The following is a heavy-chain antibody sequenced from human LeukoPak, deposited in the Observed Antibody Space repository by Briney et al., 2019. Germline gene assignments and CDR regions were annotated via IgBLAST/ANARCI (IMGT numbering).Heavy chain of an antibody. CDR3: ARVGIAAAGTVGAFDY. V-gene: IGHV3-64*01. D-gene: IGHD6-13*01. CDR2: ICSNGGST. Sequence: GGSLRLPRAASGFTFSSYAMHWVRQAPGKGLEYVSAICSNGGSTYYANSVKGRFTISRDNSKNTLYLQMGSLRAEDMAVYYCARVGIAAAGTVGAFDYWGQGTLVTVSS. J-gene: IGHJ4*02. CDR1: GFTFSSYA.